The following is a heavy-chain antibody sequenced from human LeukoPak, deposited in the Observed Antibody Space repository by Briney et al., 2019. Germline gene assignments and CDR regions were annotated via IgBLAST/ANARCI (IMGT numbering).Heavy chain of an antibody. CDR1: GFTFSSYS. V-gene: IGHV3-21*01. CDR2: ISSSSSYI. Sequence: GGSLRLSCAASGFTFSSYSMSWVRQAPGKGLEWVSSISSSSSYIYYADSVKGRFTISRDNAKNSLYLQMNSLRAEDTAVYYCALGGRGYSYGVPIDYWGQGTLVTVSS. CDR3: ALGGRGYSYGVPIDY. J-gene: IGHJ4*02. D-gene: IGHD5-18*01.